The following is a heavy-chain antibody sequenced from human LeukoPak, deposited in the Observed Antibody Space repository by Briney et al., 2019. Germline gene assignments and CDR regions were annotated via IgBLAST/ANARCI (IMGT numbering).Heavy chain of an antibody. CDR3: AREMVRGVIITSYYFDY. J-gene: IGHJ4*02. D-gene: IGHD3-10*01. CDR2: ISAYNGNT. CDR1: GYTFTSYG. V-gene: IGHV1-18*01. Sequence: ASVKVSCKASGYTFTSYGISWVRQAPGQGLEWMGWISAYNGNTNYAQKLQGRVTMTTDTSTSTAYMELRSLRSDDTAVYYCAREMVRGVIITSYYFDYWGQGTLVTVSS.